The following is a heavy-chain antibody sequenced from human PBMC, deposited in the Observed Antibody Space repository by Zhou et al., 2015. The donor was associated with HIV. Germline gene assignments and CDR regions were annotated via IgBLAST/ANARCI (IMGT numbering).Heavy chain of an antibody. CDR2: IIPIFGTA. D-gene: IGHD2-21*02. CDR1: GGTFSSYA. Sequence: QVQLVQSGAEVKKPGSSVKVSCKASGGTFSSYAISWVRQAPGQGLEWMGGIIPIFGTANYAQKFQGRVTITADESTSTAYMELSSLRSEDTAVYYCARASSYCGGDCSSWYFDYWGQGTLVTVSS. CDR3: ARASSYCGGDCSSWYFDY. J-gene: IGHJ4*02. V-gene: IGHV1-69*12.